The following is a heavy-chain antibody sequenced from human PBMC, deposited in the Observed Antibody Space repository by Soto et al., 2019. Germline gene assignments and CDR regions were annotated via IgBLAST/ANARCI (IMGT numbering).Heavy chain of an antibody. V-gene: IGHV1-69*04. CDR3: ARDAEAMYQDAPLQYYYYYGMDG. J-gene: IGHJ6*02. CDR2: IIPILGIA. Sequence: SVKVSCKASGGTFSSYTISWVRQAPGQGLEWMGRIIPILGIANYAQKFQGRVTITADKSTSTAYMELSSLRSEDTAVYYCARDAEAMYQDAPLQYYYYYGMDGWGQGTTVTVSS. CDR1: GGTFSSYT. D-gene: IGHD2-2*01.